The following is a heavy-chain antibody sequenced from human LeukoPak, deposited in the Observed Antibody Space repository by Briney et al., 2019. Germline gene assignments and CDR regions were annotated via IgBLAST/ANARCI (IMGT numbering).Heavy chain of an antibody. CDR2: ISSSGSTM. D-gene: IGHD1-26*01. J-gene: IGHJ3*02. V-gene: IGHV3-48*04. Sequence: GGSLRLSCAASGFTFSSYSMNWVRQAPGKGLEWVSYISSSGSTMYYADSVKGRFTITRDNAKNSLYLQMNSLRAEDTAVYYCARVEWELNAFDIWGQGTMVTVSS. CDR1: GFTFSSYS. CDR3: ARVEWELNAFDI.